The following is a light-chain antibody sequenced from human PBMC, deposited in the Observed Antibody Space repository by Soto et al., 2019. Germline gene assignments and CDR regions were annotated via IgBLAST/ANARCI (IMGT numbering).Light chain of an antibody. J-gene: IGKJ5*01. Sequence: EVVLTQSPVTLSLSPGERATLSCRASQSFRGLLAWYQQKPGQAPRLLIYDAYNRATGIPPRFSGSGSGTDFTLTISSLEPEDSAVYYCQQRHMWPITFSQGTRLEFK. CDR2: DAY. CDR1: QSFRGL. CDR3: QQRHMWPIT. V-gene: IGKV3-11*01.